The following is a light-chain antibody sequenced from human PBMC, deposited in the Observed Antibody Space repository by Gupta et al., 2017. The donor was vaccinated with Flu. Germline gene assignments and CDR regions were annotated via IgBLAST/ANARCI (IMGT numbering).Light chain of an antibody. V-gene: IGKV3-11*01. CDR1: QPVNTF. J-gene: IGKJ4*01. CDR3: QRRSAWPLT. Sequence: VLTQSPATLSLSPGETATLSCRASQPVNTFFACYQQKPGQAPRLLIYDASKTATGLPARFSGRGSAADITLSISIRAPEDVVVYYCQRRSAWPLTFGGGTKVEMK. CDR2: DAS.